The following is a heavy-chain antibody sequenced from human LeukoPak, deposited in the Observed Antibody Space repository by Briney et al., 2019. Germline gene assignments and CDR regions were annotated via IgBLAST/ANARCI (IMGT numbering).Heavy chain of an antibody. Sequence: SETLSLTCTVSGGSISSSSYYGGWIRQPPGKGLEWIGSIYYSGSTYYNPSLNSRVTISLETSKNQFSLKLSSVTAADTAVYYCARSYYDYVWGSYRSPGWFDPWGQGTLVTVSS. J-gene: IGHJ5*02. V-gene: IGHV4-39*01. CDR2: IYYSGST. CDR1: GGSISSSSYY. CDR3: ARSYYDYVWGSYRSPGWFDP. D-gene: IGHD3-16*02.